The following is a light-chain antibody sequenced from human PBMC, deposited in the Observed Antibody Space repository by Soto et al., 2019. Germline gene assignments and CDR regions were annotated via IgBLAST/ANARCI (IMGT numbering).Light chain of an antibody. J-gene: IGLJ1*01. V-gene: IGLV1-44*01. CDR2: SYN. CDR1: NSYFGDIT. Sequence: QSVLTQPPSASGTPGQRVSISGSGSNSYFGDITVNWYRQLPGTAPKLLIYSYNQRPSGVADRFSGSRSGTSASLAISGLQSEDEADYSCAAWDDSLSGHVFGTGTKLTVL. CDR3: AAWDDSLSGHV.